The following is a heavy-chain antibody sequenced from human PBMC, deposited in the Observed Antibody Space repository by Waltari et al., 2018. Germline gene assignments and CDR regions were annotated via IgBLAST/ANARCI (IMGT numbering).Heavy chain of an antibody. Sequence: EVQLLESGGGFIQPGGSLRLSFQASGLHAFPYAINWVRQAPGKGLEWVSSISVSDATYYADSVKGRFTVSRDYSDNTIHLQMDSLRAEDTAVYFCAKPFYNWDDPLHSWGQGAPVIVSS. V-gene: IGHV3-23*01. J-gene: IGHJ1*01. CDR3: AKPFYNWDDPLHS. CDR2: ISVSDAT. D-gene: IGHD1-20*01. CDR1: GLHAFPYA.